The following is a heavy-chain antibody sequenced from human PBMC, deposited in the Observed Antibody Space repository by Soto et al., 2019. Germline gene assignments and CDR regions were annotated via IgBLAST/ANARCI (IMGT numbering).Heavy chain of an antibody. J-gene: IGHJ6*03. CDR3: ARVSWDDVSGHYYIDV. V-gene: IGHV6-1*02. CDR1: GDSVSRDSAA. Sequence: QVQLQQSGPGLVKPSQSLSLTCAISGDSVSRDSAAWNWIRQTPSRGLEWLGRIYYRSKWLNTYEVSVNSTITLRAGTSKDQYTLQLSSVTLEDTAGYYCARVSWDDVSGHYYIDVWDEGTTVTVSS. D-gene: IGHD5-12*01. CDR2: IYYRSKWLN.